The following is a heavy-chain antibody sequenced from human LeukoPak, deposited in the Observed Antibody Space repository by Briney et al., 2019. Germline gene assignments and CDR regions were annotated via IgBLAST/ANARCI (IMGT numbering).Heavy chain of an antibody. Sequence: GSLRLSCAASGFTFSSYSMNWAPQAPGKGLEWVSSNSRSGGYIYYADSVKGRFTISRDNAKNSLYLQMNSLRAEDTAVYYCARGGIAAAGTVYWYFDLWGRGTLVTVSS. J-gene: IGHJ2*01. V-gene: IGHV3-21*01. D-gene: IGHD6-13*01. CDR2: NSRSGGYI. CDR3: ARGGIAAAGTVYWYFDL. CDR1: GFTFSSYS.